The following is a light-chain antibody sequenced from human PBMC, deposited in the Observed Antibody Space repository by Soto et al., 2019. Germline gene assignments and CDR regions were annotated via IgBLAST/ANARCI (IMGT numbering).Light chain of an antibody. Sequence: IQMTQSPSTLSASVGDRVTITCRASQSISSWLAWYQQKPGKAPKLLIYDASSLESGVPSRFSGSGSGTEFTLTISSLYPDDFATYYCQQYNSYSPWTFGQGTKVEIK. V-gene: IGKV1-5*01. CDR2: DAS. CDR1: QSISSW. J-gene: IGKJ1*01. CDR3: QQYNSYSPWT.